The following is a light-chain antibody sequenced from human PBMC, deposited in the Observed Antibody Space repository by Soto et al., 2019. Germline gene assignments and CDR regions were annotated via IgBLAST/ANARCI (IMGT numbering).Light chain of an antibody. V-gene: IGKV3-20*01. CDR2: AAS. CDR1: QSVSVNS. CDR3: QQYGGSPFT. J-gene: IGKJ3*01. Sequence: PGEGATLSCRASQSVSVNSLAWYQQKGGQAPRLLIYAASTRATGVPDRFSGTGSGTDFALTISRLETDDSAVYYCQQYGGSPFTFGPGTKVDI.